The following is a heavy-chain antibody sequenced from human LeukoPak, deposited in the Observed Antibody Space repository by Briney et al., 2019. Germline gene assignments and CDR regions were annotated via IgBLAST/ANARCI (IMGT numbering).Heavy chain of an antibody. D-gene: IGHD6-13*01. V-gene: IGHV1-2*02. CDR2: INPNSGGT. J-gene: IGHJ4*02. Sequence: ASVKVSCKASGYTFTSYAMNWVRQAPGQGLEWMGWINPNSGGTNYAQKFQGRVTMTRDTSISTAYMELSRLRSDDTAVYYCASQGGAAAGTGYFDYWGQGTLVTVSS. CDR1: GYTFTSYA. CDR3: ASQGGAAAGTGYFDY.